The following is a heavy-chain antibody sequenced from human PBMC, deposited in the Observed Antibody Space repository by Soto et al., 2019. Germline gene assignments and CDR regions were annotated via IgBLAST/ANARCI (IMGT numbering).Heavy chain of an antibody. Sequence: ASVKVSCKASGYTFTSYYMHWVRQAPGQGLEWMGIINPSGGSTSYAQKFQGRVTMTRDTSTSTVYMELSSLSSEDTAVYYCARAAVAGDYYYGMDVWGQGTTVTVSS. J-gene: IGHJ6*02. CDR2: INPSGGST. CDR3: ARAAVAGDYYYGMDV. CDR1: GYTFTSYY. V-gene: IGHV1-46*01. D-gene: IGHD6-19*01.